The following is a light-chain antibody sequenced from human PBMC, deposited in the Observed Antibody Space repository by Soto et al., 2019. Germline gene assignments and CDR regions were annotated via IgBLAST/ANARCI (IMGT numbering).Light chain of an antibody. CDR2: DAS. V-gene: IGKV3-11*01. J-gene: IGKJ3*01. CDR3: QQRSNWPIT. CDR1: QSVSSK. Sequence: IVMTQSPDTLSVSPGEGATLSCRASQSVSSKLAWYQQKPGQAPRLLIYDASNRATGIPARFSGSGSGTDFTLTISSLEPEDFAVYYCQQRSNWPITFGPGTKVDIK.